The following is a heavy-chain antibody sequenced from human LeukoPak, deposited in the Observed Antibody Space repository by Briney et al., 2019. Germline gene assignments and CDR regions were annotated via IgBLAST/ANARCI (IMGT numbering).Heavy chain of an antibody. D-gene: IGHD3-3*01. J-gene: IGHJ4*02. V-gene: IGHV4-34*01. Sequence: SETLSLTCAVYGGSFSGYYWSWIRQPPGKGLEWIGEIDHSGSTNYNPSLKSRVTISVDTSKNQFSLKLSSVTAADTAVYYCARAGGTIFGVVTLRYYFDYWGQGTLVTVSS. CDR2: IDHSGST. CDR1: GGSFSGYY. CDR3: ARAGGTIFGVVTLRYYFDY.